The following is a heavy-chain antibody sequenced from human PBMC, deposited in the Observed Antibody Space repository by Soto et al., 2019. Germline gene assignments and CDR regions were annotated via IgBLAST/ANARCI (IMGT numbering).Heavy chain of an antibody. V-gene: IGHV5-10-1*01. CDR2: IDPSDSYT. CDR1: GYSFTSYW. J-gene: IGHJ6*02. Sequence: GESLKISCKGSGYSFTSYWISWVRQMPGKGLEWMGRIDPSDSYTNYSPSFQGHVTISADKSISTAYLQWSSLKASDTATYYCARLPPIGGYDSYYYYGMDVWGQGTTVAVS. D-gene: IGHD5-12*01. CDR3: ARLPPIGGYDSYYYYGMDV.